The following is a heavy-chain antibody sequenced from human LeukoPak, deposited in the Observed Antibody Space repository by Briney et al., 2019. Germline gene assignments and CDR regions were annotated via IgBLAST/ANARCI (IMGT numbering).Heavy chain of an antibody. D-gene: IGHD5-24*01. Sequence: ASVKVSCKASGYTFTSYYMHWVRQAPGQGLEWMGIINPSGGSTSYAQKFQGRVTMTRDMSTSTVYMELSSLRSEDTAVYYCARSKDIRMGTKRGIEMDYWGQGTLVTVSS. CDR1: GYTFTSYY. J-gene: IGHJ4*02. V-gene: IGHV1-46*01. CDR2: INPSGGST. CDR3: ARSKDIRMGTKRGIEMDY.